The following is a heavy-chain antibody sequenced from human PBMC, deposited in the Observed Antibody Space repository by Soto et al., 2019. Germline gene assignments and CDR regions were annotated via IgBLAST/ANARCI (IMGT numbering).Heavy chain of an antibody. V-gene: IGHV3-33*01. CDR2: IWYDGSNK. J-gene: IGHJ4*02. CDR1: GFTFSSYG. CDR3: ARGHCSSTSCYWFDY. D-gene: IGHD2-2*01. Sequence: QVQLVESGGGVVQPGRSLRLSCAASGFTFSSYGMHWVRQAPGKGLEWVAVIWYDGSNKYFADSVKGRFTISRDNSKKRLYLKMNSLRAEDTAVYYCARGHCSSTSCYWFDYWGQGTLVTVSS.